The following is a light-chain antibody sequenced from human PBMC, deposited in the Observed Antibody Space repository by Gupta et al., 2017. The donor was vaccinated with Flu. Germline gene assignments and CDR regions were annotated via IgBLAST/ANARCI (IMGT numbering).Light chain of an antibody. CDR2: GNS. CDR3: QSYDSSLSGYV. J-gene: IGLJ1*01. Sequence: QSVLTQPPSVSGAPAQRVTISCTWSSSNIGAGYDVHWYQQLPGTAPKLLIYGNSNRPSGVPDRFSGSKSGTSASLAITGLQAEDEADYYCQSYDSSLSGYVFGTGTKVTVL. CDR1: SSNIGAGYD. V-gene: IGLV1-40*01.